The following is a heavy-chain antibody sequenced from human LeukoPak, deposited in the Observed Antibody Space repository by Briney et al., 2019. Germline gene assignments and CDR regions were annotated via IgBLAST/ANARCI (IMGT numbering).Heavy chain of an antibody. D-gene: IGHD3-10*01. Sequence: SETLSLTCTVTGVSNTSYHWGWIRQPRGKGLEWIGYISYSWSANHNPSLKSRATILPDTSKSQFSLKLTSVTAADTAVYYCARGQLGSGMDDPWGQGTLVTVSS. CDR1: GVSNTSYH. V-gene: IGHV4-59*01. CDR2: ISYSWSA. J-gene: IGHJ5*02. CDR3: ARGQLGSGMDDP.